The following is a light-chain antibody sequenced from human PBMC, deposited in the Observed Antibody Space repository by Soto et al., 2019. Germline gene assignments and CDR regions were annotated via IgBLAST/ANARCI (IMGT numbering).Light chain of an antibody. Sequence: VVMHQYPNTLSVTPGQRAPLSCRASESVSRNLAWYQQKPGQAPRLLIYDASTRATGIPDRFSGGGSGTEFTLTISSLQSEDFVVYYCQQYNSWPPITFGQGARLAI. J-gene: IGKJ5*01. CDR1: ESVSRN. CDR2: DAS. V-gene: IGKV3-15*01. CDR3: QQYNSWPPIT.